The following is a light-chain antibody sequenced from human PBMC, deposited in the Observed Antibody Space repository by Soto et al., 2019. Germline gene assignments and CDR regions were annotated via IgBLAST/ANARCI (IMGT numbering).Light chain of an antibody. Sequence: EIVLTQSPGTLSLSPGERDTLSCRASQSVSSSNLAWYQQRPAQAPRLLIYRASTRATDIPDRFSGSGSGTDFTLTISRLEPEDCAVYYCQQYGGSPWTFGRGTKVEIK. J-gene: IGKJ1*01. CDR3: QQYGGSPWT. CDR1: QSVSSSN. V-gene: IGKV3-20*01. CDR2: RAS.